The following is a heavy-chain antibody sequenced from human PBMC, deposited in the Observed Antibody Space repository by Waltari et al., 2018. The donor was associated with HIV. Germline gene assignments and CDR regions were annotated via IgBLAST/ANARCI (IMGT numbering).Heavy chain of an antibody. Sequence: EVQLVESGGGLVQPGRSMRLSCAASGFTFDDYATHWVRQAPGDGMECVSGISWKSGSIGYADSVKGRFTISRHDAKNALYLQMNSLRAEDTALYYCAKDTVWGQGTLVTVSS. J-gene: IGHJ4*02. CDR3: AKDTV. CDR2: ISWKSGSI. CDR1: GFTFDDYA. V-gene: IGHV3-9*01.